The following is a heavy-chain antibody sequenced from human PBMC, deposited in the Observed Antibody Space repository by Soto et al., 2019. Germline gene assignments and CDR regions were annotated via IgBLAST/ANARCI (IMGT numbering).Heavy chain of an antibody. D-gene: IGHD3-22*01. V-gene: IGHV4-59*01. Sequence: SETLSLTCTVSGGSISSYYWSWIRQPPGKGLEWIGYIYFRGTTNYNPSLKSRVTMSADTSKNQFSLKLNSVTAADTAVYYCARMNYYDTSGYPLDYWGQGMMVT. CDR3: ARMNYYDTSGYPLDY. CDR2: IYFRGTT. J-gene: IGHJ4*02. CDR1: GGSISSYY.